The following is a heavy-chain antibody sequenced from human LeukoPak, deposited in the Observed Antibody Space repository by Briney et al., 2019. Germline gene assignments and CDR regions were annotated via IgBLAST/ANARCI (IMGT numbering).Heavy chain of an antibody. D-gene: IGHD1-26*01. CDR1: GFTFSKYA. CDR3: AKDRSGSWTDFDY. V-gene: IGHV3-23*01. CDR2: VNDRGTGT. J-gene: IGHJ4*02. Sequence: GGSLRLSCAASGFTFSKYAMSWVRQAPGKGLEWVSTVNDRGTGTYYADFVKGRFTISRDNSKNTLYLQMNSLRAEDTAVYYCAKDRSGSWTDFDYWGQGTLVTVSS.